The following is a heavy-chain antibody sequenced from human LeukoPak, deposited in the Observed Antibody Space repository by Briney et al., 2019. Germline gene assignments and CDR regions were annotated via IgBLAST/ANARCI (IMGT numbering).Heavy chain of an antibody. V-gene: IGHV4-59*01. CDR1: GGSISSYY. CDR3: ARDRGQGSPHFDY. CDR2: IYYSGST. Sequence: SETLSLTYTVSGGSISSYYWSWIRQPPGKGLEWIGYIYYSGSTNYNPSLKSRVTISVDTSKNQFSLKLSSVTAADTAVYYCARDRGQGSPHFDYWGQGTLVTVSS. D-gene: IGHD3-10*01. J-gene: IGHJ4*02.